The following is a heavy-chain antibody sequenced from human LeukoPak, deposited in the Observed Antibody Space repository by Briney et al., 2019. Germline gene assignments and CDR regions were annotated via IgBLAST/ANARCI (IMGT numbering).Heavy chain of an antibody. D-gene: IGHD3-22*01. V-gene: IGHV4-38-2*02. J-gene: IGHJ4*02. CDR1: GYSISSGYY. CDR3: AREADYYDSSGYYPGDFDY. Sequence: SETLSLTCTVSGYSISSGYYWGWIRPPPGKGLEWIGSIYHSGSTYYNPSLKSRVTISVDTSKYQFSLKLSSATAADTAVYYCAREADYYDSSGYYPGDFDYWGQGTLVTVSS. CDR2: IYHSGST.